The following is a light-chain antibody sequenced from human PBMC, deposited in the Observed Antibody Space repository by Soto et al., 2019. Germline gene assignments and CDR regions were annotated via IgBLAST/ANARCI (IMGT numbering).Light chain of an antibody. CDR1: SSNIGNNY. V-gene: IGLV1-51*01. Sequence: QSVLTQPPSVSAAPGQTVTISCSGSSSNIGNNYVSWYQQLPATAPKLLIYDNNKRPSGIPDRFSGSKSGTSATLGITGLQTGDEADYYCGTWDSSLSAYVFGTGTKLTVL. CDR3: GTWDSSLSAYV. CDR2: DNN. J-gene: IGLJ1*01.